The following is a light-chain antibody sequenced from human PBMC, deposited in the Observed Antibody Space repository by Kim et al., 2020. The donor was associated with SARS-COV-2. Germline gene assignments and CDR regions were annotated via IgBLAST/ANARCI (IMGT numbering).Light chain of an antibody. CDR3: QQRSNWPLT. J-gene: IGKJ4*01. Sequence: PGERATLSCRASQSISSYLAWYQQKPGQAPRLLIYDASNRATGIPARFSGRGSGTDFTLTISSLEPEDFAVYFCQQRSNWPLTFGGGTKVDIK. CDR1: QSISSY. V-gene: IGKV3-11*01. CDR2: DAS.